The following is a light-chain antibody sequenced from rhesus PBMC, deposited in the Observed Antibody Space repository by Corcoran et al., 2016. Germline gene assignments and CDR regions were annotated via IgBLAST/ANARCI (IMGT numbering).Light chain of an antibody. CDR3: QLRYGNPRT. V-gene: IGKV1-74*01. J-gene: IGKJ1*01. CDR1: ENVNNY. Sequence: DIQMTQSPSSLSASVGDRVTITCRASENVNNYLHWYQQKPGKAPKLLIYAESPLQSGVPSRFSGSGSGTDYTFPSSGLQPEDVATYYCQLRYGNPRTFGQGTKVEIK. CDR2: AES.